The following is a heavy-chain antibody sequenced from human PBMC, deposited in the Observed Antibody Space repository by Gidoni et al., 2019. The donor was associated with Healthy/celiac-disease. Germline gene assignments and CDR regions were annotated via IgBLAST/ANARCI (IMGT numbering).Heavy chain of an antibody. CDR1: GFTFDDYT. Sequence: EVQLVESGGVVVQPGGSLRLSCAASGFTFDDYTMHWVRQAPGKGLEWVSLISWDGGSTYYADSVKGRFTISRDNSKNSLYLQMNSLRTEDTALYYCAKSAYDSSGYYDYWGQGTLVTVSS. D-gene: IGHD3-22*01. J-gene: IGHJ4*02. CDR3: AKSAYDSSGYYDY. V-gene: IGHV3-43*01. CDR2: ISWDGGST.